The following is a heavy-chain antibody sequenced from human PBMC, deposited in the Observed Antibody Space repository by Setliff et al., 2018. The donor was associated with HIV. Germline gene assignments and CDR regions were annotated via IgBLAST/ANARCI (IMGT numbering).Heavy chain of an antibody. CDR2: IIPSLGTA. V-gene: IGHV1-69*13. J-gene: IGHJ4*02. CDR1: GDTFTGYT. CDR3: ARDAGYSGSAWNY. D-gene: IGHD5-12*01. Sequence: ASVKVSCKSSGDTFTGYTITWVRQAPGQGLEWMGGIIPSLGTANYAQRFQGRVTFTADASTSTVYMELSSLRSEDTGMYYCARDAGYSGSAWNYWGQGTLVTVSS.